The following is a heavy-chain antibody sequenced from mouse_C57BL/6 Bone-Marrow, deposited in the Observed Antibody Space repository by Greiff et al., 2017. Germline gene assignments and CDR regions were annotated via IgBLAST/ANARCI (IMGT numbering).Heavy chain of an antibody. CDR2: IYPRSGNT. CDR3: ARGDYDYDAIFAY. Sequence: VQRVESGAELARPGASVKLSCKASGYTFTSYGISWVKQRTGQGLEWIGEIYPRSGNTYYNEKFKGKATLTADKSSSTAYMELRSLTSEDSAVYFCARGDYDYDAIFAYWGQGTLVTVSA. V-gene: IGHV1-81*01. J-gene: IGHJ3*01. D-gene: IGHD2-4*01. CDR1: GYTFTSYG.